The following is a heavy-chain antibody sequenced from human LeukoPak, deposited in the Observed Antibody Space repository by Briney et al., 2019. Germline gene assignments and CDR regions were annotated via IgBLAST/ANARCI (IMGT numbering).Heavy chain of an antibody. CDR2: INLDGTEK. CDR1: GFTFNIYW. D-gene: IGHD4-17*01. V-gene: IGHV3-7*01. Sequence: GGSQRLSCAASGFTFNIYWMSWVRHPPGNGLEWVANINLDGTEKYYVDSVRGRFTISRDNTKNSLFLQMNSLRAEDTAVYYCARDDGDYCCWGQGTLVTVSS. J-gene: IGHJ4*02. CDR3: ARDDGDYCC.